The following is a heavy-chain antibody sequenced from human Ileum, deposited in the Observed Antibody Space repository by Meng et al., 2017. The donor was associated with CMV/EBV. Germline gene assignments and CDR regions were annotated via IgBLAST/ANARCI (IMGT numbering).Heavy chain of an antibody. Sequence: QVQLQESGPGPVRPSQIPSLTCTVSGGSITSGNYYWSWIRQPPGRGLEWIGYIYYSGSPYYKPSLKSRVTISLDTSKNQFSLNLGSVTATDSAVYYCVRQVVAASFDYWGQGALVTVSS. V-gene: IGHV4-30-4*08. D-gene: IGHD2-15*01. CDR2: IYYSGSP. J-gene: IGHJ4*02. CDR3: VRQVVAASFDY. CDR1: GGSITSGNYY.